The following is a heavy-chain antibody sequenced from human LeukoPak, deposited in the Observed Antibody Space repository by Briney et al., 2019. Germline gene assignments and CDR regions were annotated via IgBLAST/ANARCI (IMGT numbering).Heavy chain of an antibody. CDR3: SRDRYCSSTSCYPDY. CDR2: IYYSGNT. V-gene: IGHV4-39*07. D-gene: IGHD2-2*01. J-gene: IGHJ4*02. Sequence: RPSETLCLTCTVSGDSISSSSYYWGWIRQPPGKGLEWIGSIYYSGNTYYNPSLKSRVTISVDTSKNQFSLKLSSVTAADTAVYYCSRDRYCSSTSCYPDYWGQGTLVTVSS. CDR1: GDSISSSSYY.